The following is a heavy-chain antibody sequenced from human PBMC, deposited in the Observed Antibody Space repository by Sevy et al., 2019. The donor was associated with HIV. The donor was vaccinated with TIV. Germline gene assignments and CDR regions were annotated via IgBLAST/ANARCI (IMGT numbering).Heavy chain of an antibody. V-gene: IGHV3-7*01. D-gene: IGHD2-15*01. CDR1: GFTFSSYW. CDR2: IKQDGSEK. CDR3: ARDTVVLAAPTVLHAVPYCSGGSCQEGGWNWFDP. Sequence: GGSLRLSCAASGFTFSSYWMSWVRQAPGKGLEWVANIKQDGSEKYDVDSVKGRFTISGDNAKNSMYLQMNSLKAEDTAVYYCARDTVVLAAPTVLHAVPYCSGGSCQEGGWNWFDPWGQGTLVTVSS. J-gene: IGHJ5*02.